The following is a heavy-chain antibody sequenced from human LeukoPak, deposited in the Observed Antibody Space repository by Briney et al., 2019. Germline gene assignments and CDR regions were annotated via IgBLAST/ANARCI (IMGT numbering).Heavy chain of an antibody. D-gene: IGHD6-25*01. V-gene: IGHV3-7*01. CDR2: IKRDGSEE. Sequence: GGSLRLSCGVSGFTFSDYWMSWVPQAPGKGLEWVANIKRDGSEEYYVDSVKGRFTISRDNARNSLFLQMNSLRAEDTAVYYCARIAATSRSLNYYFYYMDVWGKGTTVTVSS. CDR3: ARIAATSRSLNYYFYYMDV. CDR1: GFTFSDYW. J-gene: IGHJ6*03.